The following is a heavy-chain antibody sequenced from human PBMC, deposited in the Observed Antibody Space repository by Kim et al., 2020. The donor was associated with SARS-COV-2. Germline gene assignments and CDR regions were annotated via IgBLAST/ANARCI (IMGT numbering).Heavy chain of an antibody. Sequence: SETLSLTCAVYGGSFSGYYWSWIRQPPGKGLEWIGEINHSGSTNYNPSLKSRVTISVDTSKNQFSLKLSSVTAADTAVYYCARGRRWGSRNYYGSGSYYNSNWFDPWGQGSLVTVSS. CDR2: INHSGST. V-gene: IGHV4-34*01. CDR1: GGSFSGYY. D-gene: IGHD3-10*01. CDR3: ARGRRWGSRNYYGSGSYYNSNWFDP. J-gene: IGHJ5*02.